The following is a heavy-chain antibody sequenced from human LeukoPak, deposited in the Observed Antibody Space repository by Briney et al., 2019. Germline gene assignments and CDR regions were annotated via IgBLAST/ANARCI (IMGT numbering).Heavy chain of an antibody. Sequence: PGGSLRLSCAAAGFTFSTYGMSWVRQAPGKGLEWVSGITYSGGGTYYADSVKGRFTISRDNSKNTLYLQMNSLRAEDTAVYYCARALVDSWIIDYWGQGTLVTVPS. J-gene: IGHJ4*02. V-gene: IGHV3-23*01. D-gene: IGHD3/OR15-3a*01. CDR3: ARALVDSWIIDY. CDR1: GFTFSTYG. CDR2: ITYSGGGT.